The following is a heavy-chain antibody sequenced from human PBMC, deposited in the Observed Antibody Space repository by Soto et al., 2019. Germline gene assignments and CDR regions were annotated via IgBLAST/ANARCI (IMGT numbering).Heavy chain of an antibody. J-gene: IGHJ4*02. V-gene: IGHV3-11*04. CDR1: GFSFSDYY. CDR2: MSSSSTI. D-gene: IGHD5-18*01. CDR3: ARDSGYSYGPLDY. Sequence: GGSLRLSCAASGFSFSDYYMSWIRQAPGKGLEWVAYMSSSSTIYYADSVKGRFTISRDNAKNSLYLQMNSLRAEDTAVYYCARDSGYSYGPLDYWGQGTLVTVSS.